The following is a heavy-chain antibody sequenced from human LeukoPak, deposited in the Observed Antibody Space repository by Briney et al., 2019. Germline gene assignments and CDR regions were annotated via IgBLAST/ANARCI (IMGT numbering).Heavy chain of an antibody. CDR1: GFTFSSYG. CDR2: ISYDGSNK. J-gene: IGHJ4*02. D-gene: IGHD6-19*01. CDR3: AKDSSQWLVLGDFDY. Sequence: GGSLRLSCAASGFTFSSYGMHWVRQAPGKGLEWVAVISYDGSNKYYADSVKGRFTISRDNSKNTLYLQMNSLRAEDTAVYYCAKDSSQWLVLGDFDYWGQGTLVTVSS. V-gene: IGHV3-30*18.